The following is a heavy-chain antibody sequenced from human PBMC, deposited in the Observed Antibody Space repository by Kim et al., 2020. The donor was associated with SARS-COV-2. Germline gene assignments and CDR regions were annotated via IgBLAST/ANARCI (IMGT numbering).Heavy chain of an antibody. D-gene: IGHD6-13*01. V-gene: IGHV3-11*06. Sequence: GGSLRLSCAASGFTFSDYFMTWIRQAPGKGLEWLSYISSTSTYTNYADSVKGRFTISRDNAKNSLYLQINSLRAEDTAVYYCARDTTTAAADNYYYYGMDVWGQGTTVTVSS. J-gene: IGHJ6*02. CDR1: GFTFSDYF. CDR3: ARDTTTAAADNYYYYGMDV. CDR2: ISSTSTYT.